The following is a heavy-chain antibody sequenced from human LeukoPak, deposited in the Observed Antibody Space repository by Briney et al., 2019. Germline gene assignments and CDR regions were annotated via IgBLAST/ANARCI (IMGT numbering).Heavy chain of an antibody. CDR1: GGSISGYY. D-gene: IGHD5-12*01. V-gene: IGHV4-59*08. CDR3: ARVRPYDGYDFIDS. J-gene: IGHJ4*02. Sequence: PSETLSLTCTVSGGSISGYYWSWIRQPPGQGQDYIGYFSNSGTFSYKPSLQSRVSMSMDKSKNQFFLRLTSVTAADTAVYYCARVRPYDGYDFIDSWGRGTLVAVSS. CDR2: FSNSGTF.